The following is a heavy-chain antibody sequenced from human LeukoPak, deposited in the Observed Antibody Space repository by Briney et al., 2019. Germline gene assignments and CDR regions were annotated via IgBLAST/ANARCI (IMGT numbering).Heavy chain of an antibody. D-gene: IGHD2-2*01. CDR3: ARAGIVVVPAATSTALDY. Sequence: VASVKVSCKASGYTFTGYYMHWVRQAPGQGLEWMGGIIPIFGTANYAQKFQGRVTITTDESTSTAYMELSSLRSEDTAVYYCARAGIVVVPAATSTALDYWGQGTLVTVSS. V-gene: IGHV1-69*05. J-gene: IGHJ4*02. CDR2: IIPIFGTA. CDR1: GYTFTGYY.